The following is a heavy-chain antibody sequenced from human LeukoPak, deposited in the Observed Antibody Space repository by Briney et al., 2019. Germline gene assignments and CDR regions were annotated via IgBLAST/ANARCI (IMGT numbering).Heavy chain of an antibody. CDR3: ARGLQRPPYDILSGYFFDY. CDR2: TWYDGSKE. V-gene: IGHV3-33*01. J-gene: IGHJ4*02. D-gene: IGHD3-9*01. Sequence: GGSLRLCCAASGFTFSSFGMHWVRQAPGKGLEWGAVTWYDGSKEYYADSVKGRFTISRDDTKITLYLQMNRVGAEDTAVYYCARGLQRPPYDILSGYFFDYWGQGTLVTVSS. CDR1: GFTFSSFG.